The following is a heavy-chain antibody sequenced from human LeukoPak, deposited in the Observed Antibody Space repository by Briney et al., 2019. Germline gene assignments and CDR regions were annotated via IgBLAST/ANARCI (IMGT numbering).Heavy chain of an antibody. D-gene: IGHD3-10*01. CDR2: INPGNGNT. V-gene: IGHV1-3*01. Sequence: GASVKVSCKASGYTFTRYSIHWVRQAPGQRLEWIGRINPGNGNTKYSEKFQGRVTITRDTSASTAYMEMSSLRSEDTAAYYCARDRFDSLWFGQSGDAYDIWGQATRVTVSS. CDR3: ARDRFDSLWFGQSGDAYDI. CDR1: GYTFTRYS. J-gene: IGHJ3*02.